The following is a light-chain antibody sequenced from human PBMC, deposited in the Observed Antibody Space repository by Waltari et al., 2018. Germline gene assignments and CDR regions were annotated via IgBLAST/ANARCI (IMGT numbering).Light chain of an antibody. J-gene: IGKJ4*01. CDR2: GAS. CDR3: QQYNDWPLT. V-gene: IGKV3-15*01. Sequence: ETVMTQSPGTLSVSPGDRATLSCRASQSVSSELAWYQQKPGQAPRLLIYGASTRATGIPARFSGSGSGTEFTLTISSLQSEEFAVYYCQQYNDWPLTFGGGTKVEI. CDR1: QSVSSE.